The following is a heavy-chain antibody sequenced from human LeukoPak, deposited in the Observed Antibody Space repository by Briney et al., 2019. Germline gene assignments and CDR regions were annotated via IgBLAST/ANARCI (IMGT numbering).Heavy chain of an antibody. Sequence: PSETLSLTCTVSGGSISSSSYYWGWIRQPPGKGLEWIGSIYYSGSTYYNPSLKSRVTISVDTSKNQFSLKLSSVTAADTAVYYCARALSSPLDSSWFDPWGQGTLVTVSS. CDR3: ARALSSPLDSSWFDP. J-gene: IGHJ5*02. CDR2: IYYSGST. D-gene: IGHD2/OR15-2a*01. CDR1: GGSISSSSYY. V-gene: IGHV4-39*07.